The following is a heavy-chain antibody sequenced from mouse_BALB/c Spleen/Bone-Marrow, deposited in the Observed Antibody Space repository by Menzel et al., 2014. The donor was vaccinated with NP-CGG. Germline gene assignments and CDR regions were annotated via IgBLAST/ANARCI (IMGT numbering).Heavy chain of an antibody. CDR2: IYPGDGST. Sequence: SGPELVKPGALVKISCKASGYTFTSYDINWVQQRPGQGVEWIGWIYPGDGSTKYNEKFKGKATLTADKSSSTAFMQLSSLTSENSAVYFCARSGDSSGYGFAYWGQGTLVTVSA. CDR3: ARSGDSSGYGFAY. V-gene: IGHV1S33*01. D-gene: IGHD3-2*01. J-gene: IGHJ3*01. CDR1: GYTFTSYD.